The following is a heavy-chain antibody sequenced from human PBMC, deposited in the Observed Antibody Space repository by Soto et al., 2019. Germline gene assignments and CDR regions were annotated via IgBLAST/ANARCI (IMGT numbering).Heavy chain of an antibody. J-gene: IGHJ6*02. CDR2: ISSSSRSI. CDR1: GLTFSSSS. D-gene: IGHD2-8*01. V-gene: IGHV3-48*02. CDR3: ARGLYDMGMGMDV. Sequence: GSLRLSCAASGLTFSSSSFHWVRQAPGRGLEWISYISSSSRSIYYADSLKGRFTISRDNAKNSLYLQVISLRDEDTAVYFCARGLYDMGMGMDVWGQGT.